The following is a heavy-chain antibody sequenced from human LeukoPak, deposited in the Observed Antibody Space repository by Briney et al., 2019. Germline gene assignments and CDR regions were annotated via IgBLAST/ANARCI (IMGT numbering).Heavy chain of an antibody. CDR3: AKGTVFGVVRSGGLDY. CDR2: LSGSGGST. Sequence: GGSLRLSCAASEFAFSSYAMSWVRQAPGKGLEWVSGLSGSGGSTYYADSVKGRFTISRDNSKNPLYLQMNSLRAEDTAVYYCAKGTVFGVVRSGGLDYWGQGTLVTVSS. D-gene: IGHD3-3*01. CDR1: EFAFSSYA. J-gene: IGHJ4*02. V-gene: IGHV3-23*01.